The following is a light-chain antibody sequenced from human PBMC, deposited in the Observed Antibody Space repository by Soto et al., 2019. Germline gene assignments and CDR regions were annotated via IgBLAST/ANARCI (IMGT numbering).Light chain of an antibody. CDR2: EVS. Sequence: QSVLTQPPSASGSPGQSVTISCTGTSSDVGAHNFVSWHQQHPGKAPKLMIYEVSKRPSGVPDRFSGSKSGNTASLTVSGLQAEDEADYYCSSYAGSNNYVFGPETKVTVL. CDR1: SSDVGAHNF. CDR3: SSYAGSNNYV. V-gene: IGLV2-8*01. J-gene: IGLJ1*01.